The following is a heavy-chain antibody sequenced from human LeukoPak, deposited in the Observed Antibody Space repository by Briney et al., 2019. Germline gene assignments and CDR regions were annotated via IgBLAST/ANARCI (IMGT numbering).Heavy chain of an antibody. V-gene: IGHV4-34*01. CDR1: GGSFSGYY. D-gene: IGHD5-18*01. Sequence: SETLSLTCAVYGGSFSGYYWSWIRQPPGRGLEWIGSIYYSGSTYYNPSLKSRVTISVDTSKNRFSLKLSSVTAADTAVYYCAREILLWLPNFWGQGILVTVSS. J-gene: IGHJ4*02. CDR3: AREILLWLPNF. CDR2: IYYSGST.